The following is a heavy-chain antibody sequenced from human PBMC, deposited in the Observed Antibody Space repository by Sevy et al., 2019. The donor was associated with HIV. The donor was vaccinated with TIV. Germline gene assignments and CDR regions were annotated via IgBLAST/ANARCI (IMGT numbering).Heavy chain of an antibody. Sequence: GGSLRLSCAASGFTFADHAFHWVRQAPGKGLEWVAIISFDGRNKRLAESVKGRFTMSRENSKNTLYLQMNSLRADDTAIYYCAKDRITVIGDAFDFWGQGTMVTVSS. CDR1: GFTFADHA. J-gene: IGHJ3*01. CDR3: AKDRITVIGDAFDF. CDR2: ISFDGRNK. D-gene: IGHD3-22*01. V-gene: IGHV3-30*04.